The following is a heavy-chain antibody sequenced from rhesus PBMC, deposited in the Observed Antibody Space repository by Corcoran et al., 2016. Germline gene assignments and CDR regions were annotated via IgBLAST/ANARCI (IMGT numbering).Heavy chain of an antibody. V-gene: IGHV4-160*01. Sequence: QVQLQESGPGLVKPSETLSLTCAVSGYSISSNNWSWIRQPPGKGLEWIGYIYGSGGSTYSNPSLKRRVTISTDTSKNQFSLKLSSVTAADPAVYYCVYSGSWNSDYWGQGVLVTVSS. J-gene: IGHJ4*01. CDR1: GYSISSNN. CDR2: IYGSGGST. CDR3: VYSGSWNSDY. D-gene: IGHD6-25*01.